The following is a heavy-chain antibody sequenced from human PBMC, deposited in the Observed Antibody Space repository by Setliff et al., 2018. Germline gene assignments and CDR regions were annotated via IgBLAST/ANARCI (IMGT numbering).Heavy chain of an antibody. CDR1: GYTFATYG. J-gene: IGHJ4*02. CDR3: ARDLSTTVMTRSWYYFDY. Sequence: AASVKVSCKASGYTFATYGISWVRQAPGQGLEWMGWISPYNSNTNYAQNFQGRVTMTTDTSTSTAYMELRSLRSDDTAMYYCARDLSTTVMTRSWYYFDYWGQGTLVTVS. D-gene: IGHD4-17*01. CDR2: ISPYNSNT. V-gene: IGHV1-18*01.